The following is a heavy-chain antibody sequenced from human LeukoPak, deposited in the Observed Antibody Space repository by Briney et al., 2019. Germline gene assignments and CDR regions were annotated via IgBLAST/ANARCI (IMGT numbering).Heavy chain of an antibody. J-gene: IGHJ4*02. CDR1: GGSFSGYY. CDR3: ARGYSSGWYRGYYFDH. CDR2: IYYSGST. V-gene: IGHV4-59*01. D-gene: IGHD6-19*01. Sequence: SETLSLTCAVYGGSFSGYYWSWIRQPPGKGLEWIGYIYYSGSTNYNPSLKSRVTISVDTSKNQFSLKLSSVTAADTAVYYCARGYSSGWYRGYYFDHWGQGTLVTVSS.